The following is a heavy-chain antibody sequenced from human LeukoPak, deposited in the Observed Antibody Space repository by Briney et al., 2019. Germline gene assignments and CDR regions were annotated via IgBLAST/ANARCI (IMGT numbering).Heavy chain of an antibody. Sequence: ASVKVSCKASGYTFSGYSLHWVRQAPGQGLEWMGRINPNIGSTNYAQKFQGRVTMTRDTSISTAYMELSRLRSDDTAVYYCARGSSFDYWGQGTLVTVSS. V-gene: IGHV1-2*02. CDR2: INPNIGST. CDR1: GYTFSGYS. CDR3: ARGSSFDY. J-gene: IGHJ4*02. D-gene: IGHD3-10*01.